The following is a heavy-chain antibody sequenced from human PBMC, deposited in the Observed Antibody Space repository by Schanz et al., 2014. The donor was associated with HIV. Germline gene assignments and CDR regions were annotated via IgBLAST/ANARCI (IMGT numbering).Heavy chain of an antibody. J-gene: IGHJ6*02. CDR3: AREGMEQMVNILDV. CDR1: GYSISRGGYY. CDR2: IYHSGST. D-gene: IGHD6-13*01. Sequence: QVQLQESGPGLVKPSQTLSLTCSVSGYSISRGGYYWSWIRQHPGKGLEWIGYIYHSGSTYYNPSLKTRIPISVDTSKNQFSLKLRSVTAADTAVYYCAREGMEQMVNILDVWGQGTRVNVSS. V-gene: IGHV4-31*02.